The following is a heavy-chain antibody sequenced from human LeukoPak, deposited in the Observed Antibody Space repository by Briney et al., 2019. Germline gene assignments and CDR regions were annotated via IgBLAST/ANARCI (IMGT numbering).Heavy chain of an antibody. D-gene: IGHD5-24*01. J-gene: IGHJ5*02. V-gene: IGHV1-18*01. CDR3: AGVVMATISNWFDP. CDR2: ISAYNGNT. Sequence: ASVKVSCKASGYTFTSYGISWVRQAPGQGLEWMGWISAYNGNTNYAQKLQGRVTMTTDTSTSTAYMELRSLRSDDTAVYYCAGVVMATISNWFDPWGQGTLVTVSS. CDR1: GYTFTSYG.